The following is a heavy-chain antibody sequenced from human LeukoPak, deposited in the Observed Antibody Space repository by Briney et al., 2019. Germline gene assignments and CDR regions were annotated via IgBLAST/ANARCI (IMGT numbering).Heavy chain of an antibody. CDR2: ISGSGSST. CDR1: GFTVSSNY. J-gene: IGHJ4*02. V-gene: IGHV3-23*01. D-gene: IGHD5-24*01. CDR3: AKLGGDGYHAPFDY. Sequence: GGSLRLSCAASGFTVSSNYMSWVRQAPGKGLEWVSAISGSGSSTYYADSVKGRFTISRDNSKNTLYLQMNSLRAEDTAVYYCAKLGGDGYHAPFDYWGQGTLVTVSS.